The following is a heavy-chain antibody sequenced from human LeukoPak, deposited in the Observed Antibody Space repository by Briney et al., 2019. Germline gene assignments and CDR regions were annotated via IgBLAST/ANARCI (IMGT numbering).Heavy chain of an antibody. CDR1: GGTFSSYA. D-gene: IGHD6-13*01. CDR2: IIPIFGTA. Sequence: ASVKVSCKASGGTFSSYAISWVRQAPGQGLEWMGGIIPIFGTANYAQKFQGRVAITADESTSTAYMEQSSLRSEDTAVYYCARGAAAAGNEGYYYYMDVWGKGTTVTISS. J-gene: IGHJ6*03. V-gene: IGHV1-69*13. CDR3: ARGAAAAGNEGYYYYMDV.